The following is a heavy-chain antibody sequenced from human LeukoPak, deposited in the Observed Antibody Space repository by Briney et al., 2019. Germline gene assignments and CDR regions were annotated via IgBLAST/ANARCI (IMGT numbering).Heavy chain of an antibody. CDR1: GQTLSELT. CDR2: FDPENDER. Sequence: ASVRVACKVSGQTLSELTMHWVRQAPGKGLEWMGGFDPENDERMYARNFRGRVTVTEDTSTDTAYMELSSLRSEDTAVYFCATEMTSVVPDYWGQGTLVTVSS. V-gene: IGHV1-24*01. CDR3: ATEMTSVVPDY. J-gene: IGHJ4*02. D-gene: IGHD4-11*01.